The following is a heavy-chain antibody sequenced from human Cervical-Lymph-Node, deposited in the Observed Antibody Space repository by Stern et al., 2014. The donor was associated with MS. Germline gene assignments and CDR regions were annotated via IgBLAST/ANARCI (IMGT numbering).Heavy chain of an antibody. CDR2: IDWDDDK. D-gene: IGHD3-22*01. J-gene: IGHJ4*02. CDR3: ARSFYDYESAALGPFDY. Sequence: QVTLKESGPALVKPTQALTLTCTFSGFSLSTSGMRVSWIRPPPGKALEWRARIDWDDDKLYSTSLKTRLTISKDTSKNQVVFTMTNMDPVDTATYYCARSFYDYESAALGPFDYWGQGTLVTVSS. CDR1: GFSLSTSGMR. V-gene: IGHV2-70*04.